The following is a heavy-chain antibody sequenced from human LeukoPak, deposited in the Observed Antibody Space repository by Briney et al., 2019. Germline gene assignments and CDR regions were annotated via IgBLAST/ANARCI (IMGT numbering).Heavy chain of an antibody. V-gene: IGHV4-39*01. Sequence: SETLSLTCTVSGGSISSSSYYWGWIRQPPGKGLEWIGSIYYSGSTYYNPSLKSRVTISVDTSKNQFSLKLSSVTAADTAVYYCARQSIVVVPAAAFDYWGQATLVTVSS. CDR2: IYYSGST. J-gene: IGHJ4*02. CDR1: GGSISSSSYY. D-gene: IGHD2-2*01. CDR3: ARQSIVVVPAAAFDY.